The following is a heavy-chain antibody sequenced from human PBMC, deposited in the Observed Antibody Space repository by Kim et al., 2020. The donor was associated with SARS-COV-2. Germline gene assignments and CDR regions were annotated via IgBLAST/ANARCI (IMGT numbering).Heavy chain of an antibody. J-gene: IGHJ4*02. V-gene: IGHV3-74*01. D-gene: IGHD1-26*01. CDR3: ARERSGSYYYFDY. Sequence: ADSAKGLDACTGDNAKSTLYLQMNSLRAEDTAVYYCARERSGSYYYFDYWGQGTLVTVSS.